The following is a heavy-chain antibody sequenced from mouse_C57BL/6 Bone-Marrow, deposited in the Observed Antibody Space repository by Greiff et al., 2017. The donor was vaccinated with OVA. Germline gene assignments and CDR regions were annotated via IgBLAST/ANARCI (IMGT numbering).Heavy chain of an antibody. Sequence: VQLQQPGAELVMPGASVKLSCKASGYTFTSYWMHWVKQRPGQGLEWIGEIDPSDSYTNYNQKFKGKSTLTVDKSSSRAYMQLSSLTSEDSAVYYCAREGNYDYNFDYWGQGTTLTVSS. D-gene: IGHD2-4*01. CDR2: IDPSDSYT. CDR3: AREGNYDYNFDY. CDR1: GYTFTSYW. J-gene: IGHJ2*01. V-gene: IGHV1-69*01.